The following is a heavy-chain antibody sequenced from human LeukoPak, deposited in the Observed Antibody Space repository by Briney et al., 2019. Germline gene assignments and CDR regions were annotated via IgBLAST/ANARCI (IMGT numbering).Heavy chain of an antibody. CDR3: ARIPRPRSYPYYFDY. CDR2: IYYSGST. J-gene: IGHJ4*02. V-gene: IGHV4-39*07. D-gene: IGHD3-10*01. CDR1: GGSISSSSYY. Sequence: SETLSLTCTVSGGSISSSSYYWGWIRQPPGKGLEWIGSIYYSGSTYYNPSLKSRVTISVDTSKNQFSLKLSSVTAADTAVYYCARIPRPRSYPYYFDYWGQGTLVTVSS.